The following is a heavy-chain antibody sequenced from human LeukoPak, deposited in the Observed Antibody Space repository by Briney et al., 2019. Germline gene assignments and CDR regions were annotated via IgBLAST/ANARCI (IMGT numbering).Heavy chain of an antibody. CDR3: ARVHYDILTGSSYGMDV. V-gene: IGHV4-30-4*01. CDR2: IYYSGST. Sequence: PSETLSLTCTVSGGSISSGDYYWSWIRQPPGKGLEWIGYIYYSGSTYYNPSLKSRVTISVDTSKSQFSLKLSSVTAADTAVYYCARVHYDILTGSSYGMDVWGQGTTVTVSS. CDR1: GGSISSGDYY. D-gene: IGHD3-9*01. J-gene: IGHJ6*02.